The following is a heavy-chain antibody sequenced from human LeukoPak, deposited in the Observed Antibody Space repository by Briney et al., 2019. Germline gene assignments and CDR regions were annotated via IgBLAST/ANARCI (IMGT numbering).Heavy chain of an antibody. CDR2: ISSSSSYI. CDR1: GFTFSSYT. CDR3: ARVYGTSDY. V-gene: IGHV3-21*01. J-gene: IGHJ4*02. Sequence: GGSLRLSCAASGFTFSSYTMNWVRQAPGKGLEWVSSISSSSSYIYYADSVKGRFTISRDNPKSSLYLQINSLRAEATAVYYCARVYGTSDYWGQGTLVTVSS. D-gene: IGHD2-8*01.